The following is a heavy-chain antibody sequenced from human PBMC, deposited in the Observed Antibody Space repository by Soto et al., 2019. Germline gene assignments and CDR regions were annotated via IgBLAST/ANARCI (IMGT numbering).Heavy chain of an antibody. D-gene: IGHD4-4*01. J-gene: IGHJ6*02. CDR3: AKRDSAQGYGMDV. V-gene: IGHV1-18*01. CDR1: GYTFTSYG. CDR2: ISAYNGNT. Sequence: ASVKVSCKASGYTFTSYGISWVRQAPGQGLEWMGWISAYNGNTNYAQKLQGRVTMTTDTSTSTAYMELRSLRAEDTAVYYCAKRDSAQGYGMDVWGQGTTVTVSS.